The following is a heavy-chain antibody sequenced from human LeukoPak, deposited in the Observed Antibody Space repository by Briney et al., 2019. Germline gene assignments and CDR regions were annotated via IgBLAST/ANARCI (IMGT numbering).Heavy chain of an antibody. J-gene: IGHJ5*02. V-gene: IGHV1-18*01. CDR2: ISAYNGNT. D-gene: IGHD3-10*01. Sequence: ASVKVSCKASGYTFTSYGISWVRQAPGQGLEWMGWISAYNGNTNYAQKLQGRVTMTTDTSTSTAYMELRSLRSGDTAVYYCATMVRGVIWFDPWGQGTLVTVSS. CDR1: GYTFTSYG. CDR3: ATMVRGVIWFDP.